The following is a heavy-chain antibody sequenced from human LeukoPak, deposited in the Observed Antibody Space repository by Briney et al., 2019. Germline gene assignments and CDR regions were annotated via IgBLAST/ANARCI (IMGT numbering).Heavy chain of an antibody. CDR2: ISYDGSNK. J-gene: IGHJ6*02. CDR1: GFTFSSYA. CDR3: ARDSPFSSSGDYYCYGMDV. V-gene: IGHV3-30-3*01. D-gene: IGHD6-19*01. Sequence: GGSLRLSCAASGFTFSSYAMHWVRQAPGKGLEWVAVISYDGSNKYYADSVKGRFTISRDNSKNTLYLQMNSLRAEDTAVYYCARDSPFSSSGDYYCYGMDVWGQGTTVTVSS.